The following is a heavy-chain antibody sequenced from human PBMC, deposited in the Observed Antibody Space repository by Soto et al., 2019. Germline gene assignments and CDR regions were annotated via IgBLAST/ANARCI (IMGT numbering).Heavy chain of an antibody. CDR2: ITADGGT. V-gene: IGHV3-23*01. J-gene: IGHJ3*02. Sequence: GGFLRLSCEGSGFTVISHAMTWIRQAPGKGPEWVSTITADGGTYYADSVKGRFAMSRDTSESTLYLQMNSLGAEDTAAYYCAPHVSCSGGSCQYDAFAIRGQGTMVTVSS. CDR3: APHVSCSGGSCQYDAFAI. D-gene: IGHD2-15*01. CDR1: GFTVISHA.